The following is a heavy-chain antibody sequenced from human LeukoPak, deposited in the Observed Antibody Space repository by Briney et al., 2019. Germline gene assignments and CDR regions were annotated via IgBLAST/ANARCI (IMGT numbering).Heavy chain of an antibody. Sequence: SETLSLTCTVSGGSISSSSYYWGWIRQPPGKGLEWIGSIYYSGSTNYNPSLKSRVTISVDRSKNQFSLKLSSVTAADTAVYYCARFARGDGDAFDIWGRGTMVTVSS. CDR2: IYYSGST. CDR1: GGSISSSSYY. D-gene: IGHD7-27*01. V-gene: IGHV4-39*07. J-gene: IGHJ3*02. CDR3: ARFARGDGDAFDI.